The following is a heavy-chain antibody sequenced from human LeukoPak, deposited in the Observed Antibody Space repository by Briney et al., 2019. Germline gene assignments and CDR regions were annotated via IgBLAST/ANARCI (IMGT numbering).Heavy chain of an antibody. J-gene: IGHJ6*03. D-gene: IGHD3-3*01. CDR3: AREFLSGYSYYYYYMDV. CDR1: GFTFDDYG. V-gene: IGHV3-20*04. CDR2: INWNGGST. Sequence: GGSLRLSCAASGFTFDDYGMSWVRQAPGKGLEWVSGINWNGGSTGYADSVKGRSTISRDNAKNSLYLQMNSLRAEDTALYYCAREFLSGYSYYYYYMDVWGKGTTVTVSS.